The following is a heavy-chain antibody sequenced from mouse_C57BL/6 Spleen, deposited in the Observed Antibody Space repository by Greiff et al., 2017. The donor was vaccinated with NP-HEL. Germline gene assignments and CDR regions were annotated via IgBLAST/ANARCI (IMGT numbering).Heavy chain of an antibody. J-gene: IGHJ1*03. Sequence: QVQLQQPGAELVKPGASVKMSCKASGYTFTSYWITWVKQRPGQGLEWIGDIYPGSGSTNYNEKFKSKATLTVDTSSSTAYMQLSSLTSEDSAVYYCARYGYGSSYWYFDVWGTRTTVTVSS. V-gene: IGHV1-55*01. CDR1: GYTFTSYW. CDR3: ARYGYGSSYWYFDV. CDR2: IYPGSGST. D-gene: IGHD1-1*01.